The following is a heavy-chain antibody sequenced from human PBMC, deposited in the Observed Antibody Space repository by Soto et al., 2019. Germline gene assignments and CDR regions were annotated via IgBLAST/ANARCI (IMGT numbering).Heavy chain of an antibody. Sequence: QVHLQQWGAGLLKPSETLSLTCAVYGGSFSSHYWSWIRQPPGKGLEWIGEINHSGSTNYNPSRKSRVTISLDTSTNQFSLKLRCVTAADTAVYYCAAQYYDLWGARQDYWGQGTLVTVLS. CDR1: GGSFSSHY. V-gene: IGHV4-34*02. D-gene: IGHD3-3*01. J-gene: IGHJ4*02. CDR2: INHSGST. CDR3: AAQYYDLWGARQDY.